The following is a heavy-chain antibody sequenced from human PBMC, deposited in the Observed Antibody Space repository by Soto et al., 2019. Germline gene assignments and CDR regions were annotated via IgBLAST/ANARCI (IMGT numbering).Heavy chain of an antibody. D-gene: IGHD6-6*01. J-gene: IGHJ4*02. V-gene: IGHV4-34*01. Sequence: PSETLSLTCAFYGGSFSGYYWSWIRQPPGKGLEWIGEINHSGSTNYNPSLKSRVTISVDTSKNQFSLKLSSVTAADTAVYYCPGVLTDFIAARRFDYWGQGTLVTVSS. CDR3: PGVLTDFIAARRFDY. CDR1: GGSFSGYY. CDR2: INHSGST.